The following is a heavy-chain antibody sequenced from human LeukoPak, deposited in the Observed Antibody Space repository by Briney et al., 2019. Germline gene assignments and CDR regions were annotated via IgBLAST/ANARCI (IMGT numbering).Heavy chain of an antibody. Sequence: GGSLRLSCAASGFTFSSYGTHWVRQAPGKGLEWVAFIRYDGSNKYYADSVKGRFTISRDNSKNTLYLQMNSLRAEDTAVYYCAKVVQIAARPLPGVYWGQGTLVTVSS. J-gene: IGHJ4*02. CDR1: GFTFSSYG. D-gene: IGHD6-6*01. V-gene: IGHV3-30*02. CDR3: AKVVQIAARPLPGVY. CDR2: IRYDGSNK.